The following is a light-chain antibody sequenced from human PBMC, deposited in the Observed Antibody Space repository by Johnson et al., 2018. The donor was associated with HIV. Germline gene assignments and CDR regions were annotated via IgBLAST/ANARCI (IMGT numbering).Light chain of an antibody. CDR2: ENN. Sequence: QSVLTQPPSVSAAPGQKVTISCSGSSSNIGNNYVSWYQQLPGTAPKLLMSENNKRPTGIPDRFSGSKSGTSATLGITGLQTGDEADYYCGTWDSSLSCQGYVFGTGTKVTVL. V-gene: IGLV1-51*02. CDR1: SSNIGNNY. CDR3: GTWDSSLSCQGYV. J-gene: IGLJ1*01.